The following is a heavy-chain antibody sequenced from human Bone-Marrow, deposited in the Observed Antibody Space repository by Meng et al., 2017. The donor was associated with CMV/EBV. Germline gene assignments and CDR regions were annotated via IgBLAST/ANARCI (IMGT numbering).Heavy chain of an antibody. CDR1: GFSLSNARMG. V-gene: IGHV2-26*01. J-gene: IGHJ6*02. D-gene: IGHD6-13*01. Sequence: SGPTLVKPTETLTLTRTVSGFSLSNARMGVSWIRQPPGKALEWLAHIFSNDEKSYSTSLKSRLTISKDTSKSQVVLTMTNMDPVDTATYYCARIISSVYYYYGMDVWGQGTTVTVSS. CDR2: IFSNDEK. CDR3: ARIISSVYYYYGMDV.